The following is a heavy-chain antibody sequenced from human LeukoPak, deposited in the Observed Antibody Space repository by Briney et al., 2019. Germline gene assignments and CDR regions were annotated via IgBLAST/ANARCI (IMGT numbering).Heavy chain of an antibody. CDR3: ARDQSHCTNGVCYTSGFDY. Sequence: GGSLRLSCAASGFTFSNYWIHWVRQAPGKGLVWVSRIDNAGSITTYADSVKGRFTISRDNSKNTLYLQMNSLRAEDTAVYYCARDQSHCTNGVCYTSGFDYWGQGTLVTVSS. CDR2: IDNAGSIT. V-gene: IGHV3-74*03. J-gene: IGHJ4*02. CDR1: GFTFSNYW. D-gene: IGHD2-8*01.